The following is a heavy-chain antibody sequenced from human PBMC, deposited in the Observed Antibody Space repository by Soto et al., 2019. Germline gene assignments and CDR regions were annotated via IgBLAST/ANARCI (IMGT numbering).Heavy chain of an antibody. D-gene: IGHD3-16*01. CDR1: GGSTSGYY. CDR2: IYIGGGT. V-gene: IGHV4-59*01. CDR3: ARESEGGNLHDWFDP. Sequence: PSETLSLTCTISGGSTSGYYWTWIRQSPGKGLEWIGNIYIGGGTKYNPSLKSRVTMLVDTSKNQLSLKLRSVTAADTAVYYCARESEGGNLHDWFDPWGQGILVTVSS. J-gene: IGHJ5*02.